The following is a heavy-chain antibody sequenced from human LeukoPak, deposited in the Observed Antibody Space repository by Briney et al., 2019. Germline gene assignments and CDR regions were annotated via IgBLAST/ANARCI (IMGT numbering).Heavy chain of an antibody. V-gene: IGHV3-23*01. CDR3: AKMGHDNLQILRYFDWLLSPDFDY. Sequence: GGSLRLSCAASGFTFTYYAMNWVRQAPGKGLEWVSAISGSDGSTYYADSVKGRFTISRDDSKNTLYLQMNSLRAEDTAVYYCAKMGHDNLQILRYFDWLLSPDFDYWGQGTLVTVSS. J-gene: IGHJ4*02. CDR2: ISGSDGST. CDR1: GFTFTYYA. D-gene: IGHD3-9*01.